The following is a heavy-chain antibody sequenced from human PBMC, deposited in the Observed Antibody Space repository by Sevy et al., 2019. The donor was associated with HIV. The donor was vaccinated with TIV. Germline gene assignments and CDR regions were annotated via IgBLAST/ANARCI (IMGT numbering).Heavy chain of an antibody. V-gene: IGHV1-18*01. CDR2: ISGFNGDT. CDR1: GYTFTNYA. D-gene: IGHD3-3*01. J-gene: IGHJ4*02. Sequence: ASVKVSCKASGYTFTNYAISWVRQAPGQGLEWMGWISGFNGDTKNAEKFQGRFTMTTDTSTKTAYLDLGSLRSDDTAVYYCVRGTTFYDFWTGGDYWGQGTLVTVSS. CDR3: VRGTTFYDFWTGGDY.